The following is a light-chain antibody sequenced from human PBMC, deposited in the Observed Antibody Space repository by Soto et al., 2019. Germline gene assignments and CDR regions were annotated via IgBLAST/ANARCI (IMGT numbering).Light chain of an antibody. CDR3: QQYNNWLPET. Sequence: EIVMTQSPATLSVSPGESATLSCRASQSVSINVAWYQQKHGQAHRLLIHHESTRATSTPARFSGSGSGTEFTLTIKSLQSEDFAVYYCQQYNNWLPETFGQGTKVEIK. CDR2: HES. J-gene: IGKJ2*01. CDR1: QSVSIN. V-gene: IGKV3-15*01.